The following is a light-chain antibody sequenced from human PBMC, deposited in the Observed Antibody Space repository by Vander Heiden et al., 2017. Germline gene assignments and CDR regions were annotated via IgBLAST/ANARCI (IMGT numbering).Light chain of an antibody. V-gene: IGKV3-11*01. CDR2: DAS. Sequence: EIVLTQSPATLSLSPGERATLSCRASQSVSSYLAWYQQKPGQAPRLLIYDASNRATGIPARFSGSGSGTDFTLTISSLEPEDFAVYYGQQRSNLFTFGHGTKVDIK. CDR3: QQRSNLFT. J-gene: IGKJ3*01. CDR1: QSVSSY.